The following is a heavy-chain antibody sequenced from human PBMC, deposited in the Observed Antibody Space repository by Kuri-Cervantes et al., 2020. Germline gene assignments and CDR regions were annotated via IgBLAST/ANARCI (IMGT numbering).Heavy chain of an antibody. Sequence: GESLKISCAASGFTFSSYEMNWVRQAPGKGLEWVSYISSSSSYIYYADSVKGRFTISRDNAKNSLYLQMNSLRAEDTAVYYCARAAVVAAPGDYWGQGTLVTVSS. CDR3: ARAAVVAAPGDY. CDR1: GFTFSSYE. CDR2: ISSSSSYI. D-gene: IGHD2-15*01. V-gene: IGHV3-21*05. J-gene: IGHJ4*02.